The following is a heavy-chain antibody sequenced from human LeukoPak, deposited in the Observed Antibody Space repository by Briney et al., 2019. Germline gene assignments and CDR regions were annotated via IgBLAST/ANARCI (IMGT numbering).Heavy chain of an antibody. Sequence: PSETLSLTCTVSGGSISSSGYYWGWIRQPPGMGLEWIGSFSHNVGTYYNPSLKSRVTISVDTSKSQFSLKLSSVTAADTAVYYCASEYYYDSSGYRHWYFDLWGRGTLVTVSS. D-gene: IGHD3-22*01. J-gene: IGHJ2*01. V-gene: IGHV4-39*07. CDR1: GGSISSSGYY. CDR3: ASEYYYDSSGYRHWYFDL. CDR2: FSHNVGT.